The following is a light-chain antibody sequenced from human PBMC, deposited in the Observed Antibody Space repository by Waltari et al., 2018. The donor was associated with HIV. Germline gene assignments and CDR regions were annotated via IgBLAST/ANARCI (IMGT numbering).Light chain of an antibody. V-gene: IGKV3-11*01. CDR2: DAS. CDR1: QSISTY. Sequence: PGERATLSCRASQSISTYLAWYQRKPGQAPRLLIYDASNRATDIPARFSGSGSGTDFTLTISSLEPEDFAVYYCQHRSNWLTFGGGTKVEFK. J-gene: IGKJ4*01. CDR3: QHRSNWLT.